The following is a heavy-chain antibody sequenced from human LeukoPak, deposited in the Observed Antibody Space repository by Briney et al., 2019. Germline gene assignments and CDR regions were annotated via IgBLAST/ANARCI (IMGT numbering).Heavy chain of an antibody. V-gene: IGHV3-15*01. Sequence: GGSLRLSCAASGFTFSNAWMSWVRQAPGKGLEWVGRIKSKTDGGTTDYAAPVKGRFTISRDDSKNTLYLQMNSLKTEDTAVYYCTTGISGWYTYCYYYMDVWGKGTTVTISS. J-gene: IGHJ6*03. CDR2: IKSKTDGGTT. CDR1: GFTFSNAW. D-gene: IGHD6-19*01. CDR3: TTGISGWYTYCYYYMDV.